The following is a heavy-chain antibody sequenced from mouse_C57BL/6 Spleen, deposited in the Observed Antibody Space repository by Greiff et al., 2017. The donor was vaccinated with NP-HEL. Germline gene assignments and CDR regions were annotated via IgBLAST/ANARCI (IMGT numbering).Heavy chain of an antibody. CDR2: ISDGGSYT. Sequence: EVKVVESGGGLVKPGGSLKLSCAASGFTFSSYAMSWVRQTPEKRLEWVATISDGGSYTYYPDNVKGRFTISRDNAKNNLYLQMSHLKSEDTAMYYCAREEGYYGSSYGFAYWGQGTLVTVSA. J-gene: IGHJ3*01. V-gene: IGHV5-4*01. CDR3: AREEGYYGSSYGFAY. CDR1: GFTFSSYA. D-gene: IGHD1-1*01.